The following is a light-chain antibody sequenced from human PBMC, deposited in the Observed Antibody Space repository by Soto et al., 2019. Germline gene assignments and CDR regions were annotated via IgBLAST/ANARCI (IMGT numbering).Light chain of an antibody. V-gene: IGKV1-5*03. J-gene: IGKJ1*01. CDR1: QSISSW. CDR3: QQYHSYAWT. Sequence: DIPMTQSPATLSASLGDRVNLTCRASQSISSWLAWYQQKPGKAPKLLSYKASSLESGVPSRFSGSGSGTEFTLTISSLQPDDFATYYCQQYHSYAWTFGQGTKVDIK. CDR2: KAS.